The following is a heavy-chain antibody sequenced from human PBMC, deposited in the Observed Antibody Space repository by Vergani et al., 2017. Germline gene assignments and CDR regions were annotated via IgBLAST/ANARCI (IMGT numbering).Heavy chain of an antibody. CDR3: ARASLRGIDP. J-gene: IGHJ5*02. CDR2: IYYSGST. CDR1: GGSISSYS. Sequence: QVQLQESGPGLVKPSETLSLTCTVSGGSISSYSWSWIRQPPGKGLEWIGYIYYSGSTNYNPSLKSRVTISVDTSKNQFSLKLSSVTAADTAVYYCARASLRGIDPWGQGTLVTVSS. D-gene: IGHD3-3*01. V-gene: IGHV4-59*01.